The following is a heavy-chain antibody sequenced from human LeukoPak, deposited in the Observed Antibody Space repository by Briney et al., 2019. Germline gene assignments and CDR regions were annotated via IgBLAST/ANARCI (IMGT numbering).Heavy chain of an antibody. V-gene: IGHV1-2*02. J-gene: IGHJ6*03. D-gene: IGHD6-6*01. CDR3: ARVDIAARPGTSYYYYYMDV. CDR1: GYTFTGYY. Sequence: ASVKVSCKASGYTFTGYYMHWVRQAPGQGLEWMGWINPNSDGTNYAQKVQGRVTITRDTSISTAYMELSRLRSDDTAVYYCARVDIAARPGTSYYYYYMDVWGKGTTVTLSS. CDR2: INPNSDGT.